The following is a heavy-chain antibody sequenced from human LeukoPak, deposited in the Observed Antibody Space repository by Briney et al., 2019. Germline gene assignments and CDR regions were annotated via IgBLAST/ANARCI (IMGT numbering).Heavy chain of an antibody. CDR2: INSSGSYI. CDR1: GFTFSTYS. CDR3: ARDPGIQLWSYYFDY. V-gene: IGHV3-21*01. J-gene: IGHJ4*02. D-gene: IGHD5-18*01. Sequence: GGSLRLSCAASGFTFSTYSMNWVCQAPGKGLEWVSSINSSGSYIFYADSVKGRFTISRDNTKNSLYLQMNSLRAEDTAVYYCARDPGIQLWSYYFDYWGPGTLVTVSS.